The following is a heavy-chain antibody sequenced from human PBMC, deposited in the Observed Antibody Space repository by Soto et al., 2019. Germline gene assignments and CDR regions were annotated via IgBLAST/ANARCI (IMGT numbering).Heavy chain of an antibody. CDR2: IYYSRST. CDR3: AKVKLRYFDWLLLKYYFDY. D-gene: IGHD3-9*01. Sequence: SETLSLTCTVSGGSISSYYWSWIRQPPGKGQEWIGYIYYSRSTNYNPSLKSRVTISVDKSKNQFSLKLSSVTAADTAVYYCAKVKLRYFDWLLLKYYFDYWGQGTLVTVSS. V-gene: IGHV4-59*01. CDR1: GGSISSYY. J-gene: IGHJ4*02.